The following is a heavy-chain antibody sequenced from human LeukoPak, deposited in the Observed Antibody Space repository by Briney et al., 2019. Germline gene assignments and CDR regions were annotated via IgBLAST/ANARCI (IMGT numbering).Heavy chain of an antibody. J-gene: IGHJ4*02. Sequence: GASVKVSCKASGYTFTDYYMHWVRQAPGQGLEWMGWINPNTGGTNYAQKFQGRVTMTRVTSISTAYMELSRLRSDDTAMYYCARDVSYSTSSEENTFDYWGQGTLVTVSS. CDR2: INPNTGGT. CDR1: GYTFTDYY. V-gene: IGHV1-2*02. D-gene: IGHD6-6*01. CDR3: ARDVSYSTSSEENTFDY.